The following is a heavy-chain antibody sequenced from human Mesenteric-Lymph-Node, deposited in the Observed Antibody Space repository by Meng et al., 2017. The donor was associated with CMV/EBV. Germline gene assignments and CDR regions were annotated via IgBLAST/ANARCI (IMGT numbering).Heavy chain of an antibody. CDR3: ARAPVTSRYFDY. V-gene: IGHV4-39*07. CDR1: GDSISSSPYY. D-gene: IGHD4-17*01. CDR2: IYYSGSA. Sequence: SETLSLTCTVSGDSISSSPYYWGWIRQPPGKGLEWIGNIYYSGSAYYNPSLKSRVTISVDTSKNQFSLKLSSVTAADTAVYYCARAPVTSRYFDYWGQGTLVTVSS. J-gene: IGHJ4*02.